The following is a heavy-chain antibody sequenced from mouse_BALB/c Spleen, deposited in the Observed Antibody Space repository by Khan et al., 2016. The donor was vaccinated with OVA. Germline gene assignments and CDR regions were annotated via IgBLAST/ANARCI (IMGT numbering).Heavy chain of an antibody. J-gene: IGHJ2*01. V-gene: IGHV1-7*01. CDR2: INPTSGST. CDR1: GYTFTTYW. Sequence: VQLQESGAELAKPGASVQMSCKASGYTFTTYWMHWVKQRPGQALEWIGYINPTSGSTDYSENFKDKATLSADKSCSTVYMIMSRLTSEDSAVYYCTKNRMDYWGQGTTLTVSS. CDR3: TKNRMDY.